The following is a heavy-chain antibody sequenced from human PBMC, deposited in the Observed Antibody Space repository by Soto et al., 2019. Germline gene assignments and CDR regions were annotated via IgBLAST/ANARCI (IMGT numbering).Heavy chain of an antibody. CDR2: ISWNSGSI. Sequence: GGSLRLSCAASGFTFDDYAMHWVRQAPGKGLEWVSGISWNSGSIGYADSVKGRFTISRDNAKNSLYLQMNSLRAEDTALYYCAKDTGGTTPSTSLPGHPLDWXQGTLVTVSS. V-gene: IGHV3-9*01. CDR3: AKDTGGTTPSTSLPGHPLD. D-gene: IGHD1-1*01. CDR1: GFTFDDYA. J-gene: IGHJ4*02.